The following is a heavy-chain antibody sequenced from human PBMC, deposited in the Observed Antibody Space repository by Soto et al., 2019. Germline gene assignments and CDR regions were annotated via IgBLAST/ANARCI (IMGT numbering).Heavy chain of an antibody. CDR1: GYSFTSYW. Sequence: GESLKISCKGSGYSFTSYWIGWVRQMPGKGLEWMGIIYPGDSDTRYSPSFQAQFTISPAKPISTASLQWSSLKASDTAMYYCARHDSSSSIYYYYGMDVWGQGTTVTVSS. J-gene: IGHJ6*02. D-gene: IGHD6-6*01. CDR3: ARHDSSSSIYYYYGMDV. V-gene: IGHV5-51*01. CDR2: IYPGDSDT.